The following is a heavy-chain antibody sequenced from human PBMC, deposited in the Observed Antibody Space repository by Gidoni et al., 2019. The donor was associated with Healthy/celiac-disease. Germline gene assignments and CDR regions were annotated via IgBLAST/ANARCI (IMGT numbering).Heavy chain of an antibody. J-gene: IGHJ4*02. CDR3: ARHSGYEPFDY. CDR2: IIPILGIA. Sequence: QLRLVQSGSEVKKPGSSVKLSCKASGGTFSSYTISWVRQAPGQGLEWMGRIIPILGIANYAQKFQGRVTITADKSTSTAYMELSSLRSEDTAVYYCARHSGYEPFDYWGQGTLVTVSS. CDR1: GGTFSSYT. D-gene: IGHD5-12*01. V-gene: IGHV1-69*02.